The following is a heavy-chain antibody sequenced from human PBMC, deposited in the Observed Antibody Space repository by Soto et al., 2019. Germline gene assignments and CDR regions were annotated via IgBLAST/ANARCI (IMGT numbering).Heavy chain of an antibody. V-gene: IGHV3-30*04. D-gene: IGHD1-1*01. J-gene: IGHJ4*02. CDR1: GFTFSSYA. Sequence: QVQLVESGGGVVQPGKSLRLSCAASGFTFSSYAMHWVRQAPGKGLEWVAVIGYDGRNKYYADSVKGRFTISRDNSKNTLYLQMNSLRIEDTAVYYCARELERVFDYWGQGTLVTVS. CDR3: ARELERVFDY. CDR2: IGYDGRNK.